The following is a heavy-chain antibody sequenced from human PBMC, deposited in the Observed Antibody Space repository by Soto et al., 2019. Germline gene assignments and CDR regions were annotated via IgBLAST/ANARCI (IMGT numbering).Heavy chain of an antibody. Sequence: QVQLVQSGAEVQKPGSSVKVSCKASGGTLDSQGISWFQQAPGQGLEWMGRITPVSETANYAQRFQGRVTITADKSTSTAYMELSGLKSDDTAVYYCARGRLTATKSGARGAFEIWGQGTMIIVSS. J-gene: IGHJ3*02. CDR1: GGTLDSQG. D-gene: IGHD1-26*01. V-gene: IGHV1-69*06. CDR3: ARGRLTATKSGARGAFEI. CDR2: ITPVSETA.